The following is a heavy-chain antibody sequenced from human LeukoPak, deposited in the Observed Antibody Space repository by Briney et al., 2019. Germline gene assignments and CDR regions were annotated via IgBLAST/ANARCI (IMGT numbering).Heavy chain of an antibody. CDR2: INSDGSST. J-gene: IGHJ4*02. CDR1: GFTFSSYW. Sequence: PGGSLRLSCAASGFTFSSYWMHWVRQAPGKGLVWVSRINSDGSSTYYADSVKGRFTISRDNSKNTLYLQMNSLRAEDTAVYYCAKENYVWGSYRPTPFDYWGQGTLVTVSS. CDR3: AKENYVWGSYRPTPFDY. V-gene: IGHV3-74*01. D-gene: IGHD3-16*02.